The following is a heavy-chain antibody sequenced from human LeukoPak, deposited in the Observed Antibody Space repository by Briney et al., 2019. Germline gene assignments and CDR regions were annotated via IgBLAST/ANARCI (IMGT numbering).Heavy chain of an antibody. V-gene: IGHV1-8*03. Sequence: ASVKVSCKASGYTFTSYDINWVRQATGQGLEWMGWMNPNSGNTGYAQKFQGRVTITRNTSMSTAYMELSSLRSEDTAVYYCARGLRTIFGVVIIHNWFDPWGQGTLVTVSS. CDR3: ARGLRTIFGVVIIHNWFDP. D-gene: IGHD3-3*01. J-gene: IGHJ5*02. CDR1: GYTFTSYD. CDR2: MNPNSGNT.